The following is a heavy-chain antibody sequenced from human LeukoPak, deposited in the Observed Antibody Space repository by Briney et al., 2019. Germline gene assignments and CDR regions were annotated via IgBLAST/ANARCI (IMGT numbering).Heavy chain of an antibody. D-gene: IGHD5-12*01. J-gene: IGHJ4*02. CDR3: AKDTGGVATTGMGLDY. CDR1: GFTFDDYA. CDR2: ISWNSGYI. V-gene: IGHV3-9*01. Sequence: PGGSLRLSCAASGFTFDDYAMHWVRQAPGKGLEWVSGISWNSGYIGYADSVKGRFTISRDNAKNSLYLQMNSLGAEDTALYYCAKDTGGVATTGMGLDYWGQGTLVTVSS.